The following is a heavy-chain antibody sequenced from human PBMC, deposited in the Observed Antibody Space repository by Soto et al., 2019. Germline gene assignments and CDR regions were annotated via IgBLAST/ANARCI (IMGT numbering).Heavy chain of an antibody. V-gene: IGHV1-69*13. CDR3: ARGNCTNGVCSWGYNWFDP. D-gene: IGHD2-8*01. CDR2: IIPIFGTA. Sequence: GASVKVSCKASGGTFSSYAISWVRQAPGQGLEWMGGIIPIFGTANYAQKFQGRVTITADESTSTAYMELSSLRSEDTAVYYCARGNCTNGVCSWGYNWFDPWGQGTLVTVSS. J-gene: IGHJ5*02. CDR1: GGTFSSYA.